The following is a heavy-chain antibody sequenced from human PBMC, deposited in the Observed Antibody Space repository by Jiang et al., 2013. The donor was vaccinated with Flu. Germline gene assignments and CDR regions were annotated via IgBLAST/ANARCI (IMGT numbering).Heavy chain of an antibody. D-gene: IGHD3-9*01. CDR1: GYTFTGYY. V-gene: IGHV1-2*04. CDR2: INPNSGGT. CDR3: ARERGPDILTGYPYYYGMDV. J-gene: IGHJ6*02. Sequence: VQLLESGAEVKKPGASVKVSCKASGYTFTGYYMHWVRQAPGQGLEWMGWINPNSGGTNYAQKFQGWVTMTRDTSISTAYMELSRLRSDDTAVYYCARERGPDILTGYPYYYGMDVWGQGTTVTVSS.